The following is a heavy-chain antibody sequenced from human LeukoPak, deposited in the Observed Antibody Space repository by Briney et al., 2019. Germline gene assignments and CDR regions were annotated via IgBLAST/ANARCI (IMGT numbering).Heavy chain of an antibody. CDR1: DGSIRRGGYF. V-gene: IGHV4-31*03. CDR2: IYYSGST. Sequence: PSETLSLTCTVSDGSIRRGGYFGSWIRQHPGKGLELIGYIYYSGSTYYNPSLKSRATISVDTSKNQYSLKLSSVTAADTAVYYCARGSPYDYIWGSYRPHFFDYWGQGTLVTVSS. J-gene: IGHJ4*02. D-gene: IGHD3-16*02. CDR3: ARGSPYDYIWGSYRPHFFDY.